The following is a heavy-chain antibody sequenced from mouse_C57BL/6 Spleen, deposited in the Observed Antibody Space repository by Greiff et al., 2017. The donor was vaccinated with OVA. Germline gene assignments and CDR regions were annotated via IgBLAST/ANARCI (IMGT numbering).Heavy chain of an antibody. CDR2: IDPSDSYT. CDR3: ARCYYGSSYNYAMDY. J-gene: IGHJ4*01. Sequence: QVQLQQPGAELVMPGASVKLSCKASGYTFTSYWMHWVKQRPGQGLEWIGEIDPSDSYTNYNQKFKGKSTLTVDKSSSTAYMQLSSLTSEDSAVYYCARCYYGSSYNYAMDYWGQGTSVTVSS. CDR1: GYTFTSYW. V-gene: IGHV1-69*01. D-gene: IGHD1-1*01.